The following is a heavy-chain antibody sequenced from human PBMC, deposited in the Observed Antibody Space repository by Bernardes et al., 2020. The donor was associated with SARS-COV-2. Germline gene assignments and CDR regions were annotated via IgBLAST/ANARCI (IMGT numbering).Heavy chain of an antibody. CDR1: GGSITDEY. CDR2: ISYSGTT. J-gene: IGHJ4*02. CDR3: ARGGASSRYFDY. Sequence: TLSLTCTVSGGSITDEYWSWIRQPPGKGLEWIGWISYSGTTNYNSSLKSRVTISVDTSNNQFSLKLASVTAADTAVYYCARGGASSRYFDYWGQGTLVTVSS. V-gene: IGHV4-59*01. D-gene: IGHD6-13*01.